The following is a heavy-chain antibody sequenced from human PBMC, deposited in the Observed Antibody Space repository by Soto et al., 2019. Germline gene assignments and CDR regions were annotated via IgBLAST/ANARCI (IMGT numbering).Heavy chain of an antibody. V-gene: IGHV1-69*13. D-gene: IGHD2-2*01. CDR1: GGTFSSYA. CDR2: IIPIFGTA. J-gene: IGHJ5*02. CDR3: ARDIVVVPAAIHNWFDP. Sequence: SVKVSCKASGGTFSSYAISWVRQAPGQGLEWMGGIIPIFGTANYAQKFQGRVTITADESTSTAYMELSSLRSEDTAVYYCARDIVVVPAAIHNWFDPWGRGTLVTVSS.